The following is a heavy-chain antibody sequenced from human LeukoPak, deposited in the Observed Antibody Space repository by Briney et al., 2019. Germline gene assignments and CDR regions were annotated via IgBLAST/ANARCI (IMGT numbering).Heavy chain of an antibody. D-gene: IGHD7-27*01. CDR2: INHSGST. V-gene: IGHV4-34*01. CDR1: GGSFSGYY. CDR3: ARGFRGDNFDY. J-gene: IGHJ4*02. Sequence: PSETLSLTCAVYGGSFSGYYWSWIRQPPGKGLEWIGEINHSGSTNYNPSLKSRVTISVDMSKNQFSLKLSSVTAADTAVYFCARGFRGDNFDYWGQGTLVTVSS.